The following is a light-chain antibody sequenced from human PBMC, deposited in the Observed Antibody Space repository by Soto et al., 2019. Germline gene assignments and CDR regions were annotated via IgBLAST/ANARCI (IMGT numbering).Light chain of an antibody. CDR3: QQLNSHPFT. CDR1: QGISSY. Sequence: IQLTQSPSSLSASVGDRVTITCRASQGISSYLAWYQQKPGKAPKLLIYAASTLKSGVPSRFSGSGSGTDFALTISSLQPEDFATYYCQQLNSHPFTFGPGTKVDIK. V-gene: IGKV1-9*01. CDR2: AAS. J-gene: IGKJ3*01.